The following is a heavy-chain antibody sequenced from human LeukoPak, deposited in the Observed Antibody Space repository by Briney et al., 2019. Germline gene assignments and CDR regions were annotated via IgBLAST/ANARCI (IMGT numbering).Heavy chain of an antibody. J-gene: IGHJ5*02. D-gene: IGHD2-2*01. V-gene: IGHV3-64*01. CDR2: ISSNGGTT. Sequence: GGSLRLSCAASGFTFSSYAMHWVRQAPGKGLEYVSAISSNGGTTYYANSVKGRFTISRDNSKNTLYLQMGSLGAEDMAVYYCARDSVRGSTGLLNWFAPWGQGTLVTVSS. CDR1: GFTFSSYA. CDR3: ARDSVRGSTGLLNWFAP.